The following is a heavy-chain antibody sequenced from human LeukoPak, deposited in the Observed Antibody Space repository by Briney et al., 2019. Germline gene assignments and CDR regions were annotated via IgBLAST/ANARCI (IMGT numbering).Heavy chain of an antibody. V-gene: IGHV4-34*01. CDR3: ARAQPGGGVYYFDY. J-gene: IGHJ4*02. CDR2: INHSGST. Sequence: SETLSLTCAVYGGSFSGYYWSWIRQPPGKGLEWIGEINHSGSTNYNPSLKSRVTISVDTSKNQFSLKLSSVTAADTAVYYCARAQPGGGVYYFDYWGQGTLVTVSS. D-gene: IGHD3-16*01. CDR1: GGSFSGYY.